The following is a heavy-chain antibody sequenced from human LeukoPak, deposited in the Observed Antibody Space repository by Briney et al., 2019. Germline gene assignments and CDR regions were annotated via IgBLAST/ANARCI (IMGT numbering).Heavy chain of an antibody. J-gene: IGHJ3*01. Sequence: GESLKISCKGSGYSFATYWIGWVRQMPGKGLEWMGINYPGDSDTAYSPSFQGQVTMSADKSISTAYLQWSSLKASDTAMYYCARRVSSSGFDAFDVWGQGAMVTVSS. CDR3: ARRVSSSGFDAFDV. CDR2: NYPGDSDT. CDR1: GYSFATYW. V-gene: IGHV5-51*01. D-gene: IGHD5-12*01.